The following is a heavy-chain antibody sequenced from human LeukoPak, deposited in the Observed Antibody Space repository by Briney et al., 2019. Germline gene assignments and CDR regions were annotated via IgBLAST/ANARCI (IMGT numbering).Heavy chain of an antibody. V-gene: IGHV3-30*02. D-gene: IGHD3-3*01. CDR2: IRYDGSNK. J-gene: IGHJ4*02. CDR3: ARSARLMKGVVEVTALDD. Sequence: PGGSLRLSCAASGFTFNSYGMHWVRQAPGKGLEWVAFIRYDGSNKYYADSVKGRFTIARDNAKNSVYLEMNSLRADDTAVYYCARSARLMKGVVEVTALDDWGQGTLVTVSS. CDR1: GFTFNSYG.